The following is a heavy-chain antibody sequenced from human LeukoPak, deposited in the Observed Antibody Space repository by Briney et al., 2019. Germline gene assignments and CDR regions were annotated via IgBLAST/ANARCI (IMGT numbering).Heavy chain of an antibody. Sequence: PGGSLRLSCSASGFHLSPYTMNWVRQAPGKGLEWVASISSSSSYMYYGDSLKGRFTISRDNAKNTLYLQLGSLRAEDTATYYCARRVTTFLSWGQGTLVIVSS. CDR2: ISSSSSYM. J-gene: IGHJ4*02. CDR1: GFHLSPYT. V-gene: IGHV3-21*01. CDR3: ARRVTTFLS. D-gene: IGHD4-17*01.